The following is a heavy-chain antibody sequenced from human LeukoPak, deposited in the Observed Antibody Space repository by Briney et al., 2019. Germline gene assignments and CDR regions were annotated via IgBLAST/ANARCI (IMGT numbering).Heavy chain of an antibody. CDR3: ASDPLRMGLTTRDY. Sequence: GGSLRLSCAASGFSVSYNYMNWVRQAPGKGLEWVSIICSGGSTYYADSVKGRFTISRDISKNTLYLQMNSLRAEDTAVYYCASDPLRMGLTTRDYWGQGALVTVSS. V-gene: IGHV3-66*01. D-gene: IGHD4/OR15-4a*01. CDR1: GFSVSYNY. CDR2: ICSGGST. J-gene: IGHJ4*02.